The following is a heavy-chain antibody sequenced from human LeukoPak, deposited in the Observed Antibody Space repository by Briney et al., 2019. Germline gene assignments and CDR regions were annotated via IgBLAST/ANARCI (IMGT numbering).Heavy chain of an antibody. Sequence: GSLRLSCAASGFTFRSYAMSWVRQAPGEGLEWIGEINHSGSTNYNPSLKSRVTISVDTSKNQFSLKLSSVTAADTAVYYCARGRGQQLFVYWGQGTLVTVSS. J-gene: IGHJ4*02. V-gene: IGHV4-34*01. CDR1: GFTFRSYA. D-gene: IGHD6-13*01. CDR2: INHSGST. CDR3: ARGRGQQLFVY.